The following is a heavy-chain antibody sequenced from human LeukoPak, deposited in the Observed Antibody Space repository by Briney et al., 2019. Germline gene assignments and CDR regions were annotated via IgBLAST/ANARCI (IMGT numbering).Heavy chain of an antibody. CDR3: TTVWGILTRSHFDY. D-gene: IGHD3-9*01. CDR1: GFTFSNAW. J-gene: IGHJ4*02. V-gene: IGHV3-15*01. Sequence: GGSLRLSCAASGFTFSNAWMSWVRQAPGKGLEWVGRIKSKTDGGTTDYAAPVKGRFTISRDDSKNTLYLQMNSLKTEDTAVYYCTTVWGILTRSHFDYWGQGTLVTVSS. CDR2: IKSKTDGGTT.